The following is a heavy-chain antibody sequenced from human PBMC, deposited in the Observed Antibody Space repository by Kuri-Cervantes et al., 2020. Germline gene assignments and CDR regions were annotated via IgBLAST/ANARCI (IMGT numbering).Heavy chain of an antibody. CDR1: GGPISSSSYY. D-gene: IGHD3-22*01. J-gene: IGHJ4*02. CDR3: ARPLYYDSSGLFNF. V-gene: IGHV4-39*01. CDR2: IYYSGST. Sequence: SETLSLTCTVSGGPISSSSYYWGWIRQPPGKGLEWIGSIYYSGSTYYNPSLKSRVTISVDTSKNQFSLKLSSVTAADAAVYYCARPLYYDSSGLFNFWGQGTLVTVSS.